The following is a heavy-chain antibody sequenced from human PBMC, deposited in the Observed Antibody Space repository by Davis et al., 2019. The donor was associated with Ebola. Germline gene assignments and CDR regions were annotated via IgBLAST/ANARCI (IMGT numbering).Heavy chain of an antibody. CDR1: GFPFDIFG. V-gene: IGHV3-53*05. CDR3: ATTQWLREFDN. Sequence: GESLKISCAASGFPFDIFGMNWVRQAPGKGLEWVSVIYDRSTAYADSVRGRFTISRDKSNNSLYLDMNSLRVDDTAVYYCATTQWLREFDNWGQGTLVTVSS. CDR2: IYDRST. D-gene: IGHD6-19*01. J-gene: IGHJ4*02.